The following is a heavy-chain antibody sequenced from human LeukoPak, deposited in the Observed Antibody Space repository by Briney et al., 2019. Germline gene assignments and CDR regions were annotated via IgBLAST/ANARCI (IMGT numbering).Heavy chain of an antibody. J-gene: IGHJ4*02. Sequence: GGSLRLSCVPSGFTFCVYWMGFVREAPGGGGGCVANIKQDGREIYYVDSVKGRFTISRDTAKDSLYLQMNSLRAEDTAVYYCARDRGHSGYDLYDYWGQGTLVTVSS. CDR2: IKQDGREI. CDR1: GFTFCVYW. CDR3: ARDRGHSGYDLYDY. V-gene: IGHV3-7*01. D-gene: IGHD5-12*01.